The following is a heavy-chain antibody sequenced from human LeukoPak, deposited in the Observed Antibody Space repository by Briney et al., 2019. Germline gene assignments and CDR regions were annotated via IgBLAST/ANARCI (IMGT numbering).Heavy chain of an antibody. V-gene: IGHV5-51*01. CDR3: ARGSPAPDY. J-gene: IGHJ4*02. CDR1: GYSFTSYW. Sequence: GESLQISCKGSGYSFTSYWIGWVRPLAGKGLEWMGIICPGDSDTRYSPSFQGQVTISADKSISTAYLQWSSLKASDTAMYYCARGSPAPDYWGQGTLVTVSS. CDR2: ICPGDSDT.